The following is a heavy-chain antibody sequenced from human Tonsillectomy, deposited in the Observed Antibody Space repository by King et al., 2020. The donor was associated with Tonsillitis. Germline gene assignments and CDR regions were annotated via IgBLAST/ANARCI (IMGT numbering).Heavy chain of an antibody. Sequence: VQLVESGGGLVQPGGSLRLSCAASGFTFSSYAMSWVRQAPGKGLEWVSAISGSGGSTYYADSVKGRFTISRDNSKNTLYLQMNSLRGEDTAGYYCAKSHGYCSSTSCYAGRYYYGMDVWGQGTTVTVSS. CDR2: ISGSGGST. CDR1: GFTFSSYA. J-gene: IGHJ6*02. D-gene: IGHD2-2*03. CDR3: AKSHGYCSSTSCYAGRYYYGMDV. V-gene: IGHV3-23*04.